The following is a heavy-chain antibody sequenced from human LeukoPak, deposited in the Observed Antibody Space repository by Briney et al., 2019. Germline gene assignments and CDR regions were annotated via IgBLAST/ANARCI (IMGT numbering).Heavy chain of an antibody. CDR1: GGSFSGYY. CDR2: INHSGST. CDR3: ARAQIAAAGTYYMDV. Sequence: SETLSLICAVYGGSFSGYYWSWIRQPPGKGLKWIGEINHSGSTNYNPSLKSRVTISVDTSKNQFSLKLSSVTAADTAVYYCARAQIAAAGTYYMDVWGKGTTVTVSS. D-gene: IGHD6-13*01. J-gene: IGHJ6*03. V-gene: IGHV4-34*01.